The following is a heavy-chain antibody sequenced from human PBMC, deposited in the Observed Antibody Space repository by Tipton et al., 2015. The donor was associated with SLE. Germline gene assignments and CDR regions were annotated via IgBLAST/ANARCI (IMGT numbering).Heavy chain of an antibody. CDR2: IDPNSGGT. J-gene: IGHJ6*02. CDR1: GYTFTGYY. D-gene: IGHD3-10*01. Sequence: QLVQSGPEMKKPGASVKVSCKTSGYTFTGYYVHWVRQAPGQGLEWMGWIDPNSGGTDYARNFQGRVTMTRDASITTAYMELTRLRSDDTAVYYCARGADGMDVWGQGTPVTVSS. CDR3: ARGADGMDV. V-gene: IGHV1-2*02.